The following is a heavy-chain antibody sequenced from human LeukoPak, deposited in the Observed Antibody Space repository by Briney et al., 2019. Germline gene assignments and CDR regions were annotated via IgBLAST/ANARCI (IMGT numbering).Heavy chain of an antibody. J-gene: IGHJ5*02. Sequence: ASVRVSCMDSRYTLTGYYMHWVRQAPGQGLEWMGWINPNSGGTNCAQKLQGRVTMTRDTSISTDYMELSRLRSDDTAVYYCARDGSGWDDHWFDPWGKGTLVTVAS. D-gene: IGHD6-19*01. CDR3: ARDGSGWDDHWFDP. CDR2: INPNSGGT. CDR1: RYTLTGYY. V-gene: IGHV1-2*02.